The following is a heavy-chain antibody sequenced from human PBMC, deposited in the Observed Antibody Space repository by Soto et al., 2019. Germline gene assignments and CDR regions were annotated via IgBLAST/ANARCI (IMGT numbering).Heavy chain of an antibody. J-gene: IGHJ4*02. V-gene: IGHV1-3*01. Sequence: QVQLVQSGAEVKKPGASVKVSCKASGYTFTSYAMHWVRQAPGQRLEWMGWINAGNGNTKYSQRFQGRVTITRDTSASTASMALSSLRSEDTAVFYCARGLPLTMDYWGQGTLATVSS. CDR3: ARGLPLTMDY. D-gene: IGHD2-15*01. CDR1: GYTFTSYA. CDR2: INAGNGNT.